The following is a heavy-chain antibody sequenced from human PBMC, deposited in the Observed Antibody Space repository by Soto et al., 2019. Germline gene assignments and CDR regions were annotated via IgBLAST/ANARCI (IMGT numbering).Heavy chain of an antibody. Sequence: SETLSLTCTVSGCSISSYYWSWIRQPPGKGLEWIGYIYYSGSTNYNPSLKSRVTISVDTSKNQFSLKLSSVTAADTAVYYCAREIRMGIAVAGTFDYWGQGTLVTVSS. V-gene: IGHV4-59*01. CDR2: IYYSGST. J-gene: IGHJ4*02. CDR3: AREIRMGIAVAGTFDY. D-gene: IGHD6-19*01. CDR1: GCSISSYY.